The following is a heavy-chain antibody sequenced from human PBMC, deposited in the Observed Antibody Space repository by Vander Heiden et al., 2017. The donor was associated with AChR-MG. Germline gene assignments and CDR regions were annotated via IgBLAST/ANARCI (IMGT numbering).Heavy chain of an antibody. J-gene: IGHJ4*02. CDR2: ISGSGGST. V-gene: IGHV3-23*01. CDR1: GFPSSSYA. CDR3: AKDSEIAVEDY. Sequence: EVQLLESGGGLVQPGGSLRLSCAAPGFPSSSYAMSWVRQAPGKGLEWVSAISGSGGSTYYADSVKGRFTISRDNSKNTLYLQMNSLRAEDTAVYYCAKDSEIAVEDYWGQGTLVTVSS. D-gene: IGHD6-19*01.